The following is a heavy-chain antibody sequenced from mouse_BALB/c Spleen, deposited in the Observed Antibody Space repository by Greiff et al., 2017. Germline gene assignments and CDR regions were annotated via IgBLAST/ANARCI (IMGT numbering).Heavy chain of an antibody. CDR3: ARGGPLMDY. CDR1: GYAFTNYW. CDR2: IYPGSGNT. Sequence: QVHVKQSGAELVRPGTSVKISCKASGYAFTNYWLGWVKQRPGHGLEWIGDIYPGSGNTYYNEKFKGKATLTADKSSSTAYMQLSSLTSEDSAVYFCARGGPLMDYWGQGTSVTVSS. V-gene: IGHV1-63*01. D-gene: IGHD6-1*01. J-gene: IGHJ4*01.